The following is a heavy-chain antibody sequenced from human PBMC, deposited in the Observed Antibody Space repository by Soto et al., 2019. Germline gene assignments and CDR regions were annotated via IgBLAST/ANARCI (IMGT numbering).Heavy chain of an antibody. V-gene: IGHV3-74*01. CDR1: GFTFSSYF. Sequence: EVQLVESGGGSVQPGGSLRLSCAASGFTFSSYFMYWVRQAPGKGLVWVSRIDNDGGTTNYADSVKGRFTISRDNAKNTLYLQMNSLRAEDTAVYYCTRCYYGPDYWGHGTLVTVSS. CDR2: IDNDGGTT. CDR3: TRCYYGPDY. J-gene: IGHJ4*01. D-gene: IGHD3-10*01.